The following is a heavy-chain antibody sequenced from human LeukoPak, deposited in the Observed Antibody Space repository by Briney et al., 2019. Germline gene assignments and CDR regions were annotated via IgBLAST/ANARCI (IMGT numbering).Heavy chain of an antibody. D-gene: IGHD3-22*01. CDR1: GFTVSSNY. Sequence: PGGSLRLSCAASGFTVSSNYMSWVRQAPGKGLEWVSVIYSGGSTYYADSVKGRFTISRDNSKNTLYLQMNSLRAEDTAVYYCASYYYDTKRPFDYWGQGTLVTVSS. J-gene: IGHJ4*02. CDR2: IYSGGST. V-gene: IGHV3-53*01. CDR3: ASYYYDTKRPFDY.